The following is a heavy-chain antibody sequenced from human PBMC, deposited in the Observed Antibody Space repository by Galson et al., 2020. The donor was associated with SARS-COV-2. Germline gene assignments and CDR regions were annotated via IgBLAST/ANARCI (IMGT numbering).Heavy chain of an antibody. J-gene: IGHJ6*02. CDR2: IWYDGSNK. V-gene: IGHV3-30*02. D-gene: IGHD1-26*01. Sequence: TGGSLRLSCAASGFTFSSYGMHWVRQAPGKGLEWVAVIWYDGSNKYYADSVKGRFTISRDNSKNTLYLQMNSLRAEDTAVYYCAACIVGATKREYYYYYGMDVWGQGTTVTVSS. CDR1: GFTFSSYG. CDR3: AACIVGATKREYYYYYGMDV.